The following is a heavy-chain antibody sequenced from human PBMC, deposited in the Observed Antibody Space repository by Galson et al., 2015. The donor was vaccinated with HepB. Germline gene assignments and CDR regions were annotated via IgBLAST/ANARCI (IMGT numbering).Heavy chain of an antibody. CDR2: INPNSGGT. CDR1: GYTFTGYY. CDR3: ARDFGMYCSSTSCYRAYDAFDI. Sequence: SVKVSCKASGYTFTGYYMHWVRQAPGQGLEWMGWINPNSGGTNYAQKFQGRVTMTRDTSISTAYMELSRLRSDDTAVYYCARDFGMYCSSTSCYRAYDAFDIWGQGTMVTVSS. V-gene: IGHV1-2*02. D-gene: IGHD2-2*01. J-gene: IGHJ3*02.